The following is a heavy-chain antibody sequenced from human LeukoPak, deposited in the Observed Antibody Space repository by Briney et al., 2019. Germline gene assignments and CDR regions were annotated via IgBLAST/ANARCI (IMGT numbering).Heavy chain of an antibody. J-gene: IGHJ4*02. CDR3: ARHTRITMVRGTVGRFDY. D-gene: IGHD3-10*01. CDR2: IYYSGST. CDR1: GGSISSSSYY. V-gene: IGHV4-39*01. Sequence: SETLSLTCTVSGGSISSSSYYWGWIRQPPGKGLEWIGTIYYSGSTYYNPSLKSRVTISVDTSKNQFSLKLSSVTAADTAVYYCARHTRITMVRGTVGRFDYWGQGTPVTVSS.